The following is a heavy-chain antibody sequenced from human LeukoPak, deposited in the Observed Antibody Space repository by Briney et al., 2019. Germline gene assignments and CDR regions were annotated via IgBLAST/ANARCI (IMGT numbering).Heavy chain of an antibody. Sequence: GGSLRLSCAASGNYWMHWVRQAPGKGLVWVSHINSDGSWTSYADSVKGRFTISKDNAKNTVYLQMNSLRAGDTAVYYCARGGDGNFDYWGQGTLVTVSS. CDR1: GNYW. CDR3: ARGGDGNFDY. V-gene: IGHV3-74*01. J-gene: IGHJ4*02. CDR2: INSDGSWT. D-gene: IGHD5-24*01.